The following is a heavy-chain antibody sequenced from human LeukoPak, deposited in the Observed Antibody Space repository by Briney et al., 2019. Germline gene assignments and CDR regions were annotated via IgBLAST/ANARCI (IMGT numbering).Heavy chain of an antibody. D-gene: IGHD4-17*01. CDR2: IYHSGST. V-gene: IGHV4-4*02. Sequence: SETLSLTCAVSGGSISSSNWWSWVRQPPGKGLEWIGEIYHSGSTNYNPSLKSRVTISVDKSKNQFSLKLSSVTAADTAVYYCARDYGDSGGRFDYWGQGTLVTVSS. CDR3: ARDYGDSGGRFDY. CDR1: GGSISSSNW. J-gene: IGHJ4*02.